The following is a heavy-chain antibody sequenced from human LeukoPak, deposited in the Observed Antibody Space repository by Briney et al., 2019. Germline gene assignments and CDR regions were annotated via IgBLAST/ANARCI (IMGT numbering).Heavy chain of an antibody. V-gene: IGHV1-46*01. CDR1: GWTFTSYY. CDR3: ARGGYFDWLSRKYFDY. J-gene: IGHJ4*02. Sequence: ASVKVSCKASGWTFTSYYMHWVRQAPGQGLEWMGIINPSGGSTSYAQKFQGRVTMTRDTSTSTVYMELSSLRSEDTAVYYCARGGYFDWLSRKYFDYWGQGTLVTVSS. D-gene: IGHD3-9*01. CDR2: INPSGGST.